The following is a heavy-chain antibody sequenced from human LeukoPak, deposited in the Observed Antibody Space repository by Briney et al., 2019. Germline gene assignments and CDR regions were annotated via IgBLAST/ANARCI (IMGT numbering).Heavy chain of an antibody. J-gene: IGHJ4*02. CDR1: GLTFNNYW. D-gene: IGHD3-3*01. V-gene: IGHV3-7*01. Sequence: PGGSLRLSCAASGLTFNNYWMSWVRQAPGKGLEWVANVKQDGSEKYYVDSVKGRFTIFRDNAENSLYLQMNSLRVEDTAVYYCARDRNYDFWSGTLDYWGQGILVTVSS. CDR2: VKQDGSEK. CDR3: ARDRNYDFWSGTLDY.